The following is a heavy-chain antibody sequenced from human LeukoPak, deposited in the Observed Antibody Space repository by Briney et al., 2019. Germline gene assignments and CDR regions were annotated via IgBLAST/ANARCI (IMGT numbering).Heavy chain of an antibody. CDR1: GYTFTSYY. CDR2: INPNSGGT. CDR3: ARVATMIVVFDAFDI. J-gene: IGHJ3*02. D-gene: IGHD3-22*01. V-gene: IGHV1-2*02. Sequence: GASVKVSCKASGYTFTSYYMHWVRQAPGQGLEWMGWINPNSGGTNYAQKFQGRVTMTRDTSISTAYMELSRLRSDDTAVYYCARVATMIVVFDAFDIWGQGTMVTVSS.